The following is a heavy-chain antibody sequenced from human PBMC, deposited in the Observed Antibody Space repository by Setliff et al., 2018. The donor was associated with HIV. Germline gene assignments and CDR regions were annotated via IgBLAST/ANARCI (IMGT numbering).Heavy chain of an antibody. D-gene: IGHD2-2*01. J-gene: IGHJ5*02. CDR2: MNPNSGNT. Sequence: ASVKVSCKASGYTFTSYDINWVRQATGQGLEWMGWMNPNSGNTGYAQKFQGRVTMTRNTSISTAYMELSSLRSDDTAVYFCARDSCSSTSCPNWFDPWGQGTLVTVSS. CDR3: ARDSCSSTSCPNWFDP. CDR1: GYTFTSYD. V-gene: IGHV1-8*02.